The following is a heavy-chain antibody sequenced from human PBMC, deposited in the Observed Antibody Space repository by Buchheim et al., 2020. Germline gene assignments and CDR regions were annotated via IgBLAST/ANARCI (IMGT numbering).Heavy chain of an antibody. Sequence: EVQLVESRGGLVKPGGSLRLSCAASGFTFSSYSMNWVRQAPGKGLEWVSSISSSSSYIYYADSVKGRFTISRDNAKNSLYLQMNSLRAEDTAVYYCASGKQYYYDSSGYENGMDVWGQGTT. D-gene: IGHD3-22*01. V-gene: IGHV3-21*01. CDR2: ISSSSSYI. J-gene: IGHJ6*02. CDR3: ASGKQYYYDSSGYENGMDV. CDR1: GFTFSSYS.